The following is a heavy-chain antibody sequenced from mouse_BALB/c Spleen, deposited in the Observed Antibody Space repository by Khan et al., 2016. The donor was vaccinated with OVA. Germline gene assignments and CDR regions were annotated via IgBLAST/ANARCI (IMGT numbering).Heavy chain of an antibody. CDR1: GYTFTDYS. V-gene: IGHV9-2-1*01. J-gene: IGHJ3*01. D-gene: IGHD1-2*01. Sequence: QIQLVQSGPELKKPGETVKISCKASGYTFTDYSMHWVKQAPGKGLKWMGWINTETGEPTYADDFKGRFAFSLDTSASTAYLQINNLKNEDTATYFCARSADYGYFADWGQGTLVTVSA. CDR2: INTETGEP. CDR3: ARSADYGYFAD.